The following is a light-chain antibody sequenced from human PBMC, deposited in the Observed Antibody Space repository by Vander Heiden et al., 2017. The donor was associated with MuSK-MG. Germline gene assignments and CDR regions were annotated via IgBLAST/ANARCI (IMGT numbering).Light chain of an antibody. CDR1: HNVRSY. Sequence: IVLTLLSPTLSLSPGERATLSGRSSHNVRSYLAWYQQKPCQAPRLLIYDASTRATGIPARFSGSGSGTDFTLTISSLDPEDFAVYYCQQRSNCPITFGQGTRLEIK. V-gene: IGKV3-11*01. CDR3: QQRSNCPIT. J-gene: IGKJ5*01. CDR2: DAS.